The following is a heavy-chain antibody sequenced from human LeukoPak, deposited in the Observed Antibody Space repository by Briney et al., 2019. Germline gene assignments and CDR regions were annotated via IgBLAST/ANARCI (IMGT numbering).Heavy chain of an antibody. CDR1: GFTFTDYW. CDR2: IRQDGGEK. Sequence: GGSLRLSCAVSGFTFTDYWMKWVRQAPGKGLEWVASIRQDGGEKSYVDSVKGRFTISRDNTKSSMYLQINSLRAEDTAVYYCARDGTAAGLYFDLWGQGTLVTVSS. D-gene: IGHD6-13*01. J-gene: IGHJ4*01. V-gene: IGHV3-7*01. CDR3: ARDGTAAGLYFDL.